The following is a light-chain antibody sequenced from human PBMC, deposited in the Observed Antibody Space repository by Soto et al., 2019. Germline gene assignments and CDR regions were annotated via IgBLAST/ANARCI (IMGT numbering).Light chain of an antibody. J-gene: IGLJ2*01. CDR1: SSDVGGYNS. CDR2: DVS. Sequence: QSALTQPASVSGSPGQSITISCTGTSSDVGGYNSVSWYQQHPGKAPKVMIFDVSNRPSGVSNRFSGSKSGNTASLTISGLQAEDEADYYCNSFTRSGTVLFGGGTKLTVL. CDR3: NSFTRSGTVL. V-gene: IGLV2-14*03.